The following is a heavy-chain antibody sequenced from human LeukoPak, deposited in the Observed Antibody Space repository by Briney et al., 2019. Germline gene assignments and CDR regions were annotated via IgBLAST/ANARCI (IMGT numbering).Heavy chain of an antibody. CDR2: ITTSSETI. D-gene: IGHD2-2*01. Sequence: GGSLRLSCAASGFIFSSYSMTWVRQAPGKALEWVAYITTSSETIYYADSVKDRFAISRDNVRNSLNLQMNSLRAEDTAVYYCASVDVVVPAAIDYWGQGTLVTVSS. J-gene: IGHJ4*02. V-gene: IGHV3-48*01. CDR3: ASVDVVVPAAIDY. CDR1: GFIFSSYS.